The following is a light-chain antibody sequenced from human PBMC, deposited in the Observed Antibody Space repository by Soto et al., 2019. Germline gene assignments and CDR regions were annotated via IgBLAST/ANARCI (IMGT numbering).Light chain of an antibody. V-gene: IGKV1-5*03. J-gene: IGKJ3*01. CDR1: QSISSW. CDR3: QQYENRPYT. CDR2: KAS. Sequence: TQSPDTRSAFPGDRVTLSCRASQSISSWLAWYQQKPGKAPNLLIYKASSLESGVPSRFSGSGSGTDFTFTISSLQPEDNAPYYCQQYENRPYTFGPGTKVDIK.